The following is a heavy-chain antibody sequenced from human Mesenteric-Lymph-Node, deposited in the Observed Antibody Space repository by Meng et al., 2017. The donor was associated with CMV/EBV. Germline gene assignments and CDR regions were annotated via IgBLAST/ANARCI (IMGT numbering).Heavy chain of an antibody. CDR3: AKDPGEMDC. CDR1: GFTFSSYA. Sequence: GESLKISCAASGFTFSSYAMSWVRQAPGKGLEWVSAISGSGGSTYYADSVKGRFTISRDNSKNTLYLQMNSLRTEDTAVYFCAKDPGEMDCWGQGTLVTVSS. V-gene: IGHV3-23*01. D-gene: IGHD7-27*01. J-gene: IGHJ4*02. CDR2: ISGSGGST.